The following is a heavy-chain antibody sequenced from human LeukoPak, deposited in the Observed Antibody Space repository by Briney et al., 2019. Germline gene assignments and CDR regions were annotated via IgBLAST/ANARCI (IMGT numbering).Heavy chain of an antibody. CDR3: AKNYGSGSYYSHH. Sequence: PGRSLRLSCAASGFTFSSYGMHWVRQAPGKGLEWVAVISHDGSNKYYADSVKGRFTISRDNSKNTLYLQMNSLRAEDTAVYYCAKNYGSGSYYSHHWGQGTLVTVSS. CDR2: ISHDGSNK. V-gene: IGHV3-30*18. D-gene: IGHD3-10*01. J-gene: IGHJ4*02. CDR1: GFTFSSYG.